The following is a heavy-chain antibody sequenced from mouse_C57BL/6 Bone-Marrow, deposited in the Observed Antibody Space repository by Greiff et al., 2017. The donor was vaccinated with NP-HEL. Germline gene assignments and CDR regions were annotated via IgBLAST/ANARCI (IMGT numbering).Heavy chain of an antibody. CDR3: ARRGYYGSSYVDYAMDY. D-gene: IGHD1-1*01. CDR1: GFSLSTSGMG. V-gene: IGHV8-12*01. Sequence: QVQLKESGPGILQSSQTLSLTCSFSGFSLSTSGMGVSWIRQPSGKGLEWLAHIYWDDDKRYNPSLKSRLTISKDTSRNQVFLKITSVDTADTATYYCARRGYYGSSYVDYAMDYWGQGTSVTVSS. J-gene: IGHJ4*01. CDR2: IYWDDDK.